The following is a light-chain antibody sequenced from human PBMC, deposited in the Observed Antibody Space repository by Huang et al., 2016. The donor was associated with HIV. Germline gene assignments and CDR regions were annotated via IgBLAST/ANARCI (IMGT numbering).Light chain of an antibody. CDR3: QQYNNWLGT. CDR2: GAS. CDR1: PSVSSN. J-gene: IGKJ2*01. Sequence: EIVMTQSPATLSVSPGERATLSCRASPSVSSNLAWYQQKPGQAPSLLIYGASTRATGIPSRFSGSWSRTEFTLTISSLQSEDFAFYYCQQYNNWLGTFGQGTKLEIK. V-gene: IGKV3-15*01.